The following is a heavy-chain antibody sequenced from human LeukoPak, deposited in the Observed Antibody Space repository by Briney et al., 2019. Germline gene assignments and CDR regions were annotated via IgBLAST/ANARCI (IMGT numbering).Heavy chain of an antibody. D-gene: IGHD2-2*01. J-gene: IGHJ4*02. V-gene: IGHV3-23*01. CDR2: VSFSGDRT. CDR3: ATSYCSSTSCPPHY. Sequence: GGSLRLSCAASGFTFTSYAMNWVRQAPGKGLEWVSLVSFSGDRTYYADSVKGRFTISRDNSKNTLYLQVNNLRAEDTAVYYCATSYCSSTSCPPHYWGQGTLVTVSS. CDR1: GFTFTSYA.